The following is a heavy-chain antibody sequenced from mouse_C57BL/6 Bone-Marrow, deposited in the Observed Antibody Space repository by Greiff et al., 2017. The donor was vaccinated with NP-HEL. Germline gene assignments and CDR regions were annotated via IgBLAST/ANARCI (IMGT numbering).Heavy chain of an antibody. J-gene: IGHJ3*01. CDR1: GFTFSSYA. Sequence: DVKLVESGGGLVKPGGSLKLSCAASGFTFSSYAMSWVRQTPEKRLEWVATISDGGSYTYYPDNVKGRFTISRDNAKNNLYLQMSHLKSEDTAMYYCARIPAWFAYWGQGTLVTVSA. V-gene: IGHV5-4*03. CDR3: ARIPAWFAY. CDR2: ISDGGSYT.